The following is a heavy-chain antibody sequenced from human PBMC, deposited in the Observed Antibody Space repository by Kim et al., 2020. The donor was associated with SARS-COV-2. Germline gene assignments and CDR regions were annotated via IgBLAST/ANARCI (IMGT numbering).Heavy chain of an antibody. CDR2: INPSGGSA. J-gene: IGHJ5*02. D-gene: IGHD3-10*01. CDR3: ARGTWGGGGWGYGSGQYNRFDP. V-gene: IGHV1-46*03. Sequence: ASVKVSCKASGYTFTSSHIQWVRQAPGQGLEWVGIINPSGGSATYAQKLQGRVTMTSDTSAGTVYMELSSLRSEDTALYYCARGTWGGGGWGYGSGQYNRFDPWGQGTLVTVSS. CDR1: GYTFTSSH.